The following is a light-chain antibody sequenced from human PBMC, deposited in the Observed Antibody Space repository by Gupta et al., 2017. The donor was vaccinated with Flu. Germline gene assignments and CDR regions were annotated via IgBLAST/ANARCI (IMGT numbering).Light chain of an antibody. V-gene: IGLV2-23*02. CDR2: EVN. J-gene: IGLJ3*02. CDR1: SSDVGAYNH. CDR3: CSHAGATFWV. Sequence: QSALTQPASVSGSPGQSITVSCTGTSSDVGAYNHVSWYQQYPGKAPKVIMYEVNKRPSGVSNRFSGSKSGNTASLTISGLQAEDEADYYCCSHAGATFWVFGGGTKLTVL.